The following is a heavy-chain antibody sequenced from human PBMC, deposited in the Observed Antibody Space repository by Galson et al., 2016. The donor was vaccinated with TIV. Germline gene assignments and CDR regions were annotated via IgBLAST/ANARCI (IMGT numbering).Heavy chain of an antibody. J-gene: IGHJ6*02. CDR3: VRDRRHCGDNCYLYYYYGMDV. D-gene: IGHD2-21*02. Sequence: SLRLSCAATDFTVSSNYMSWVRQAPGRGLEWVSIISSGGTTHYADSVRGRFTISRDNSKNTLFLQMNSLRVEDTAVYYCVRDRRHCGDNCYLYYYYGMDVWGQGTLVTVSS. CDR1: DFTVSSNY. CDR2: ISSGGTT. V-gene: IGHV3-53*05.